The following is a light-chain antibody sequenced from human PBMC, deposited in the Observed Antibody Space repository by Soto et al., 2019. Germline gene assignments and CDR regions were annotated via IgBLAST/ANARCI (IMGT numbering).Light chain of an antibody. CDR2: GAS. J-gene: IGKJ1*01. Sequence: EIVLTQSPGTLSLSPGERATLSCRASQSVTSRYLARYQQKPGQAPRLLIFGASIRDTGIPDRFSGSGSGTDFTLTISRLESEDFAVYYCQQYGSSPGTFGQGTKVEIK. CDR3: QQYGSSPGT. CDR1: QSVTSRY. V-gene: IGKV3-20*01.